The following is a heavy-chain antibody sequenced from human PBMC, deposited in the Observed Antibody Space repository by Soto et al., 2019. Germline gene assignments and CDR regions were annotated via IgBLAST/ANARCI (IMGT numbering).Heavy chain of an antibody. CDR3: ARYWRRGIAVAGTDY. CDR1: GFTFSSYA. V-gene: IGHV3-30-3*01. CDR2: ISYDGSNK. Sequence: QVQLVESGGGVVQPGRSLRLSCAASGFTFSSYAMHWVRQAPGKGLEWVAVISYDGSNKYYADSVKGRFTISRDNSKNTLYLQMNSLRAEETAVYYGARYWRRGIAVAGTDYWGQGTLVTVSS. D-gene: IGHD6-19*01. J-gene: IGHJ4*02.